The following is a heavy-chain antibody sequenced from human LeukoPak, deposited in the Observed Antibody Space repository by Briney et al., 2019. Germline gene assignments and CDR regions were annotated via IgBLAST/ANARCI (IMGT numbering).Heavy chain of an antibody. V-gene: IGHV3-23*01. CDR1: GFTFSRCA. Sequence: GGSLRLSCAASGFTFSRCAMHWVRQAPGKGLEWVSAISGSGGSTYYADSVKGRFTISRDNSKNTLYLQMNSLRAEDTAVYYCARGTGVIRPFDYWGQGTLVTVSS. D-gene: IGHD3/OR15-3a*01. J-gene: IGHJ4*02. CDR2: ISGSGGST. CDR3: ARGTGVIRPFDY.